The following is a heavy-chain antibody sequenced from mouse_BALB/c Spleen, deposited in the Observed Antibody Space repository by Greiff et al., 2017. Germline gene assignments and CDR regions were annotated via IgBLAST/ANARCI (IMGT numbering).Heavy chain of an antibody. Sequence: QVQLQQSGAELMKPGASVKISCKATGYTFSSYWIEWVKQRPGHGLEWIGEILPGSGSTNSNEKFKGKATFTADTSSNTAYLQLSSLTSEDSAVYCCARSPHDYYAMDYWGQGTSVTVSS. CDR2: ILPGSGST. CDR1: GYTFSSYW. J-gene: IGHJ4*01. V-gene: IGHV1-9*01. CDR3: ARSPHDYYAMDY.